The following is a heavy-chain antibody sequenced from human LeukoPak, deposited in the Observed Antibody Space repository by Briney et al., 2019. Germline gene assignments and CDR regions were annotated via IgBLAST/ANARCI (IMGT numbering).Heavy chain of an antibody. CDR3: AKAEYYDFWSGLDY. D-gene: IGHD3-3*01. CDR1: GFTFSNYG. J-gene: IGHJ4*02. CDR2: IWYDGSNK. Sequence: TGRSLRLSCAASGFTFSNYGMHWVRQAPGKGLEWVAVIWYDGSNKFYADSVKGRFTISRDNSQNTLYLQMNSLRAEDTAVYYCAKAEYYDFWSGLDYWGQGTLVTVSS. V-gene: IGHV3-33*06.